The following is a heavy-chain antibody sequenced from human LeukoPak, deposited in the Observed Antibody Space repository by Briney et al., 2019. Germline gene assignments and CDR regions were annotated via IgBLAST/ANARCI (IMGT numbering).Heavy chain of an antibody. CDR2: ISGSGGST. Sequence: HPGGSLRLSCAASGFTFSSYAMSWVCQAPGKGLEWVSAISGSGGSTYYADSVKGRFTISRDNSKNTLYLQMNSLRAEDTAVYYCAKVIKVGALFDYWGQGTLVTVSS. D-gene: IGHD1-26*01. J-gene: IGHJ4*02. CDR1: GFTFSSYA. V-gene: IGHV3-23*01. CDR3: AKVIKVGALFDY.